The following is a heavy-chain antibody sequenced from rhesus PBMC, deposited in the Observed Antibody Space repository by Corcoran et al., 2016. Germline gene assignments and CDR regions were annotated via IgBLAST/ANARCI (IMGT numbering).Heavy chain of an antibody. CDR3: ARDQGSGCSSTYC. CDR1: GASISSSNY. Sequence: QLQLQESGPGLVKPSETLSLTCAVSGASISSSNYWSWIRPPPGMGLEWIGRISGGGGRTSYNASLKSRVTISTDTSKNQFSLKLRSVTAADTAVYYCARDQGSGCSSTYCWGQGVLVTVSS. D-gene: IGHD2-15*01. CDR2: ISGGGGRT. J-gene: IGHJ4*01. V-gene: IGHV4-57*01.